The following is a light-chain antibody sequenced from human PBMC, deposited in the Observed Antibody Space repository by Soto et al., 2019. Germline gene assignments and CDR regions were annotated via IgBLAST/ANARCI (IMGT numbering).Light chain of an antibody. J-gene: IGLJ1*01. Sequence: QSVLTQPASVSGTPGQSITISCTGSNSDVGIYDFVSWYQHHPGRAPKLIVSEVSHRPSGVSNRFSGSKSGNTASLTVSGLQTEDEADYYCSSYAATNNYVFGSGTKVTVL. CDR1: NSDVGIYDF. CDR2: EVS. CDR3: SSYAATNNYV. V-gene: IGLV2-14*01.